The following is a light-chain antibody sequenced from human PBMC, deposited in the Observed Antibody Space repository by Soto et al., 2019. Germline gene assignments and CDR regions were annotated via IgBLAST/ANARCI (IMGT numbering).Light chain of an antibody. J-gene: IGLJ2*01. CDR3: ETWDTNTRV. Sequence: QLVLTQSSSASASLGSSVKLTCTLSSGHSSYIIAWHQQQPGKAPRFLMKLEGSGSYNKGSGVPDRFSGSSSGADRDLTISNRQSEDEADYYCETWDTNTRVFGGGTKLTVL. CDR1: SGHSSYI. CDR2: LEGSGSY. V-gene: IGLV4-60*03.